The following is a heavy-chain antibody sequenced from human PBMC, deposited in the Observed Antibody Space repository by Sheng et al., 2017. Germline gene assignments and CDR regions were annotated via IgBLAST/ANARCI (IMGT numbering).Heavy chain of an antibody. J-gene: IGHJ4*02. CDR3: ARKKGWGVTTGGFDY. Sequence: QVQLQQWGAGLLKPSETLSLTCAVYGGSFSGYYWSWIRQPPGKGLEWIGEINHSGSTNYNPSLKSRVTISVDTSKNQFSLKLSSVTAADTAVYYCARKKGWGVTTGGFDYWGQGTLVTVSS. CDR1: GGSFSGYY. V-gene: IGHV4-34*01. CDR2: INHSGST. D-gene: IGHD1-1*01.